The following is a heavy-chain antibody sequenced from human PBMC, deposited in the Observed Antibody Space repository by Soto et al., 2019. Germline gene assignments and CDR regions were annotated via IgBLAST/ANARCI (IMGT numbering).Heavy chain of an antibody. V-gene: IGHV4-30-2*01. CDR1: GGSISSGGYS. J-gene: IGHJ6*02. CDR3: ARAAPDYYYGMDV. Sequence: QLQLQESGSGLVKPSQTLSLTCAVSGGSISSGGYSWSWIRQPPGKGLEWIGYIYHSGSTYYNPSLKSRVTISVDRSKNQFSLKLSSVTTADTAVYYCARAAPDYYYGMDVWGQGTTVTVSS. CDR2: IYHSGST.